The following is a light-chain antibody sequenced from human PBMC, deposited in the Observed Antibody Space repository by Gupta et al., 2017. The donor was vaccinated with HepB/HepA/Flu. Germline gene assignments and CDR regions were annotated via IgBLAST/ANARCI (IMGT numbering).Light chain of an antibody. CDR2: SAS. V-gene: IGKV1-12*02. CDR1: QAIRSW. Sequence: DIQITQSPPSISASVGDRFTIPCRARQAIRSWLAWYQQKPGEAPKLLMYSASSRQRGVQSRLSGIRFGKGVSLTISSRQQEESAPYFSHESYYFHSLTFGCGTRVEIK. CDR3: HESYYFHSLT. J-gene: IGKJ4*01.